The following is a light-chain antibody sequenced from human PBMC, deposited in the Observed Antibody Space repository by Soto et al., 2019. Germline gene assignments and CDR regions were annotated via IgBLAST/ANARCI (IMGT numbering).Light chain of an antibody. J-gene: IGKJ1*01. CDR2: DTS. CDR1: QFVSSR. V-gene: IGKV3-15*01. Sequence: DIEVTQSPATLSASPGERVTLSSRASQFVSSRLAWYQRRPGQVPRLLIYDTSTRAPGISARFSGSGSGTEFTLTISSLQSADFAVYYCQEYIQWPPGMFGPGTKVDIK. CDR3: QEYIQWPPGM.